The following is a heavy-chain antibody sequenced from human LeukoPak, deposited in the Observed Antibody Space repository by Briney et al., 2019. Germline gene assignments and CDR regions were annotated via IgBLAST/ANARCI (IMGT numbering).Heavy chain of an antibody. CDR1: GGSFSGYY. CDR2: INHSGST. Sequence: SETLPLTCAVYGGSFSGYYWSWIRQPPGKGLEWIGEINHSGSTNYNPSLKSRVTISVDTSKNQFSLKLSSVTAADTAVYYCARWAYSSSWYSNWFDPWGQGTLVTVSS. V-gene: IGHV4-34*01. D-gene: IGHD6-13*01. J-gene: IGHJ5*02. CDR3: ARWAYSSSWYSNWFDP.